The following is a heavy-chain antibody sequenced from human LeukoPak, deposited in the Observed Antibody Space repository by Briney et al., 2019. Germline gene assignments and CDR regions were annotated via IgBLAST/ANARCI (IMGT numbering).Heavy chain of an antibody. Sequence: PSETLSLTCTVSGDSISNYYWSWIRQLPGKGLEWIGYIYYSGSTNYNPSLKSRVTISVDTSRNQFSLKLSSVTAADTAVYYCAREVVAAPGTVDYWGQGTLVTVSS. V-gene: IGHV4-59*01. J-gene: IGHJ4*01. CDR2: IYYSGST. CDR1: GDSISNYY. D-gene: IGHD6-13*01. CDR3: AREVVAAPGTVDY.